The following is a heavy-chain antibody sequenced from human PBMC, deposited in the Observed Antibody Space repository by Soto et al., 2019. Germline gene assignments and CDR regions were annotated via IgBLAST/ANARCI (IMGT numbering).Heavy chain of an antibody. CDR1: GYTFTNYG. CDR2: ISTYNGNT. J-gene: IGHJ6*03. D-gene: IGHD4-17*01. CDR3: ARTTVTASSYYMDV. Sequence: QVQLLQSGAEVKQPGASVKVSCKASGYTFTNYGFTWVRQAPGQGLEWLGWISTYNGNTKYAQKVQGRLTMTTDTSTSTANMKLTSLRSDDTALYYCARTTVTASSYYMDVWGKGSTVTVSS. V-gene: IGHV1-18*01.